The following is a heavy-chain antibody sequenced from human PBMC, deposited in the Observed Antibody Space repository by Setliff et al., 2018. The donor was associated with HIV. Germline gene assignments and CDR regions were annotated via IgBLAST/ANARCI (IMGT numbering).Heavy chain of an antibody. CDR2: IDYSGST. CDR3: ARAMSSSWYIDGFDI. J-gene: IGHJ3*02. V-gene: IGHV4-59*08. D-gene: IGHD6-13*01. Sequence: ASETLSLTCTVSGGSISEYYWSWIRQPPGKGLEWIGYIDYSGSTNYNASLKSRLTMSIDTSKSQFSLKLSSVTAADTAVCYCARAMSSSWYIDGFDIWGQGTVVTVSS. CDR1: GGSISEYY.